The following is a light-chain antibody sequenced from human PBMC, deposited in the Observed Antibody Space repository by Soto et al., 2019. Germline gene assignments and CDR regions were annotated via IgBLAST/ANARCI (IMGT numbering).Light chain of an antibody. CDR3: QQYYSYPLWT. CDR2: AAS. J-gene: IGKJ1*01. CDR1: QGISSY. V-gene: IGKV1-8*01. Sequence: AIRMTQSPSSLSAPTGDRVTITCRASQGISSYLAWYQQKPGKAPKLLIYAASTLQSGVPSRFSGSGSGTDFTLTISCLQSEDFATYYCQQYYSYPLWTFGQGTKVDIK.